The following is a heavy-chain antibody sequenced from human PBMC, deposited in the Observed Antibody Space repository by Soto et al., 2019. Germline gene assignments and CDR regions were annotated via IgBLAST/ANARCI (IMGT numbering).Heavy chain of an antibody. Sequence: QVQLQESGPGQVKPSETLSLTCTVSGASITSSYWSWVRQPPGKGLEWIGSIYYSGSTNYNPSLKSRVTISVDTSTKHFALRLSSVPAADTAVYYGARGRLGILEYWGQGTLVTVSS. J-gene: IGHJ4*02. D-gene: IGHD7-27*01. V-gene: IGHV4-59*01. CDR3: ARGRLGILEY. CDR2: IYYSGST. CDR1: GASITSSY.